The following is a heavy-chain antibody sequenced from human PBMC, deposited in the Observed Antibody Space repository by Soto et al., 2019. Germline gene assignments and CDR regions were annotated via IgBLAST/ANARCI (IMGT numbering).Heavy chain of an antibody. CDR2: INHSGST. J-gene: IGHJ6*02. V-gene: IGHV4-34*01. D-gene: IGHD6-13*01. Sequence: ASQTLSLPCAVYGGSFSGYYWRWIRQPPEKGLEWIGEINHSGSTNYNPSLKSRVTISVDTSKNQFSLNLSSVTAADTAVYYCARRGVGFGRSWTLGYYGMDVWGQGTTVT. CDR1: GGSFSGYY. CDR3: ARRGVGFGRSWTLGYYGMDV.